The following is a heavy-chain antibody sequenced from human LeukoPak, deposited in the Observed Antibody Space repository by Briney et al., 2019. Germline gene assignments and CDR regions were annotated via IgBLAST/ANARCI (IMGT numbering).Heavy chain of an antibody. Sequence: SETLSLTCVVYGESFSGYSWSWIRQPPGKGLEWIGEINQRRNTNYNPSLKSRVTISIDTSKNQFSLKLSSVTAADTAVYYCARSGESYDYWGQGTLVTVSS. D-gene: IGHD3-10*01. CDR2: INQRRNT. J-gene: IGHJ4*02. CDR1: GESFSGYS. V-gene: IGHV4-34*01. CDR3: ARSGESYDY.